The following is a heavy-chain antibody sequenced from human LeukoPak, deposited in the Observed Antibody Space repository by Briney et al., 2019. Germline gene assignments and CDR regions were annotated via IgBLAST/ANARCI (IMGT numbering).Heavy chain of an antibody. J-gene: IGHJ5*02. CDR3: ARGPNKSDGGNSGSAWFDP. V-gene: IGHV1-8*01. CDR1: GYTFTTYD. Sequence: ASVKVSCKASGYTFTTYDINWVRQATGQGLEWMGWMNPNSGNTYYAQKFQGRVTMTRSTSISTAYMELSSLRSEDTAVYYCARGPNKSDGGNSGSAWFDPWGQGTLVTVSS. CDR2: MNPNSGNT. D-gene: IGHD4-23*01.